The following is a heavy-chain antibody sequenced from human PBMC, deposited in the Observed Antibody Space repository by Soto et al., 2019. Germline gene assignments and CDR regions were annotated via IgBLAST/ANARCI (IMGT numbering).Heavy chain of an antibody. J-gene: IGHJ6*02. V-gene: IGHV3-23*01. CDR3: AGVYCSSTSCYAGISLHYYYGMDV. CDR2: ISGSGGST. Sequence: GGSLRLSCAASGFTFCSYAMSWVRQAPGKGLEWVSAISGSGGSTYYADSVKGRFTISRDNSKNTLYLQMNSLRAEDTAVYYCAGVYCSSTSCYAGISLHYYYGMDVWGQGTTVTVSS. CDR1: GFTFCSYA. D-gene: IGHD2-2*01.